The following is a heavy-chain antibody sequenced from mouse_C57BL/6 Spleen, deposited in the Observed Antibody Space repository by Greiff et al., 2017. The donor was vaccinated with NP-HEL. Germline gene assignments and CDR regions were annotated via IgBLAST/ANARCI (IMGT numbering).Heavy chain of an antibody. J-gene: IGHJ2*01. D-gene: IGHD2-3*01. CDR2: MHPSDSDT. Sequence: QVPLQQPGAELVKPGASVKVSCKASGYTFTSYWMHWVKQRPGQGLEWIGRMHPSDSDTNYNQKFKGKATLTVDKSPSTAYMQLSSLTSEDSAVYYCAREGWLPDYWGQGTTLTVSS. V-gene: IGHV1-74*01. CDR1: GYTFTSYW. CDR3: AREGWLPDY.